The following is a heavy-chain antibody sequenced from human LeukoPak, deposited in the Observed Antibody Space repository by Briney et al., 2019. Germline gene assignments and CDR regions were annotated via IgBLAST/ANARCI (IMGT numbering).Heavy chain of an antibody. CDR2: ISGSGGST. CDR1: GFTFSNYA. J-gene: IGHJ4*02. Sequence: GGSLRLSCAASGFTFSNYAMTWVRQAPGKGLEWVSGISGSGGSTYYADSVKGRFTIYRDNSKNTLYLQMNSLRAEDTAVYYCAKVSGPSYINKGSSWYFDYWGQGTLVTVSS. CDR3: AKVSGPSYINKGSSWYFDY. V-gene: IGHV3-23*01. D-gene: IGHD6-13*01.